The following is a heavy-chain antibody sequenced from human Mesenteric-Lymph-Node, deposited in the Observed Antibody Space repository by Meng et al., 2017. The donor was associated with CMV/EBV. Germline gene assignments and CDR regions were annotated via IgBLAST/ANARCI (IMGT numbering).Heavy chain of an antibody. Sequence: GGSLRLSCEASGFTVSYNYMSWVRQAPGKGLEWVSVIYHTGDTYYADSVKGRFTISRDNSENTLYLQMNSLSAEDTAVYYCARDMDVLSFLEWKLYGMDVWGQGTTVTVSS. CDR3: ARDMDVLSFLEWKLYGMDV. J-gene: IGHJ6*02. CDR1: GFTVSYNY. V-gene: IGHV3-53*01. CDR2: IYHTGDT. D-gene: IGHD3-3*01.